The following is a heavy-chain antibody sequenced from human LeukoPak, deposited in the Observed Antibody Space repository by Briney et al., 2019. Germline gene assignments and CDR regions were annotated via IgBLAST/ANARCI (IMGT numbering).Heavy chain of an antibody. CDR3: AVGRGVITSSPIDY. J-gene: IGHJ4*02. Sequence: GGSLRLSCAASGFTFSSYSMNWVRQAPGKGLEWVSSISSSSSYIYYADSVKGRFTISRDNAKNSLCLQMNSLRAEDTAVYYCAVGRGVITSSPIDYWGQGTLVTVSS. CDR1: GFTFSSYS. D-gene: IGHD3-22*01. V-gene: IGHV3-21*01. CDR2: ISSSSSYI.